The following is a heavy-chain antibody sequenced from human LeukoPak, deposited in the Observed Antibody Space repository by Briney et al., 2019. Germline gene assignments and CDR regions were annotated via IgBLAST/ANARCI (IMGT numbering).Heavy chain of an antibody. CDR3: ARGQGRVGRWDRVNKADY. J-gene: IGHJ4*02. V-gene: IGHV4-34*01. CDR2: INHSGST. CDR1: GGSFSGYY. D-gene: IGHD1-26*01. Sequence: PSETLSLTCAVYGGSFSGYYWSWIRQPPGKGLEWIGEINHSGSTNYNPSLKSRVTISVDTSKNQFSLKLSSVTAADTAVYYCARGQGRVGRWDRVNKADYWGQGTLVTVSS.